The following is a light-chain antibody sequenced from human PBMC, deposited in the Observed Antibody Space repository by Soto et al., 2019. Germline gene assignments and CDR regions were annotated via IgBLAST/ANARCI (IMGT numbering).Light chain of an antibody. J-gene: IGLJ1*01. Sequence: QSVLTQPASVSGSPGQSITISCTGTSSDVGAYNYVSWYQQLPGQAPKLMIHQVSNRPSGVSNRFSGSKSGNTASLTISGLQAEDEADYYCSSYTGSTTYVFGTGTKVTVL. CDR2: QVS. CDR3: SSYTGSTTYV. CDR1: SSDVGAYNY. V-gene: IGLV2-14*01.